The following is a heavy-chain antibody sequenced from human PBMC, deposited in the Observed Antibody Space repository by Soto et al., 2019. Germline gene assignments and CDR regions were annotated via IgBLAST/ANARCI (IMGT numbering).Heavy chain of an antibody. CDR3: ARQEAAAAGIRAFDI. V-gene: IGHV5-51*01. CDR2: IYPGDSDT. D-gene: IGHD6-13*01. CDR1: GYSFTSYW. Sequence: GESLKISCKGSGYSFTSYWIGWVRQMPGKGLEWMGIIYPGDSDTRYSPSFQGQVTISAVKSISTAYLQWSSLKASDTAMYYCARQEAAAAGIRAFDIWGQGTMVTVSS. J-gene: IGHJ3*02.